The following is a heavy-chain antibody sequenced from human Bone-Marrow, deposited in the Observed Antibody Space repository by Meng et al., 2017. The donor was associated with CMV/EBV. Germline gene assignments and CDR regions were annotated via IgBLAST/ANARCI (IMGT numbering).Heavy chain of an antibody. V-gene: IGHV1-69*10. J-gene: IGHJ6*02. CDR1: GTFSSYA. CDR3: ARSKGVDLKYYYGMDV. Sequence: GTFSSYAISWVRQAPGQGLEWMGGIIPILGIANYAQKFQGRVTITADKSTSTAYMELSSLRSEDTAVYYCARSKGVDLKYYYGMDVWGQGTTVTVSS. CDR2: IIPILGIA. D-gene: IGHD3/OR15-3a*01.